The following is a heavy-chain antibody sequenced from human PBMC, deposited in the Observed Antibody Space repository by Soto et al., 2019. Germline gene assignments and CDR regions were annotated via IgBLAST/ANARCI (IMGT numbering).Heavy chain of an antibody. CDR3: AKGTTAVYCFDF. V-gene: IGHV3-23*01. CDR1: RFTFSSYA. D-gene: IGHD2-15*01. Sequence: DVQLLESGGGLVQPGGSLRLSCATSRFTFSSYAMSWVRQAPGKGLEWVSAISATGGSAFYADSVKGRFTISRDNSKNTVFLQIDSLVTEVTAVYYCAKGTTAVYCFDFWRQGTLVTVSS. CDR2: ISATGGSA. J-gene: IGHJ4*02.